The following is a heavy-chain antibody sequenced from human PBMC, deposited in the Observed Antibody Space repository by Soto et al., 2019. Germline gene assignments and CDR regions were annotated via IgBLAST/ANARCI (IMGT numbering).Heavy chain of an antibody. Sequence: GGSLRLSCAASGFTFSSYSMNWVRQAPGKGLEWVSSISSSSSYIYYADSVKGRFAISRDNAKNSLYLQMNSLRAEDTAVYYCARDRYEDAFDIWGQGTMVTVSS. V-gene: IGHV3-21*01. CDR2: ISSSSSYI. D-gene: IGHD1-20*01. CDR3: ARDRYEDAFDI. CDR1: GFTFSSYS. J-gene: IGHJ3*02.